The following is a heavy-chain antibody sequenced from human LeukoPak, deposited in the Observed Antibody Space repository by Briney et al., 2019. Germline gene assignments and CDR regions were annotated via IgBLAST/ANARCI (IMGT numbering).Heavy chain of an antibody. Sequence: PGGSLRLSCAAFGFTFSAYAMYWVRQAPGKGLEWVAIISYVGSNKYYAESVKGRFTISRDNSKNTLYLQMNSLRAEDTAVYYCATHYYDSSGYYSPDYWGQGTLVTVSP. J-gene: IGHJ4*02. CDR1: GFTFSAYA. V-gene: IGHV3-30-3*01. D-gene: IGHD3-22*01. CDR3: ATHYYDSSGYYSPDY. CDR2: ISYVGSNK.